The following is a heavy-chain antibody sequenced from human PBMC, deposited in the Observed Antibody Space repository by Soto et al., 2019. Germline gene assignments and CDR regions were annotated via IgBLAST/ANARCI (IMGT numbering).Heavy chain of an antibody. J-gene: IGHJ5*02. CDR1: GFTFGGSY. Sequence: LRLSCAGSGFTFGGSYMSWIRQAPGKGLEWLSYISPGSRYPAYADSVKGRFTISRDNAKRSLYLQMMSLTAEDTAIYYCVRGGGGGLFDPWGQGTMVTVSS. D-gene: IGHD2-15*01. V-gene: IGHV3-11*06. CDR2: ISPGSRYP. CDR3: VRGGGGGLFDP.